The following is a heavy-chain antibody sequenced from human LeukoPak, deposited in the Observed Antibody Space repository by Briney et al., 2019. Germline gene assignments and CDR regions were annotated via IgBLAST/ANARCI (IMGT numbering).Heavy chain of an antibody. CDR2: TYYRSKWYN. CDR1: GDSVSSNSAA. D-gene: IGHD2-15*01. V-gene: IGHV6-1*01. J-gene: IGHJ5*02. CDR3: ARGVTLGYCSGGSCYSNWFDP. Sequence: SXTLSLTCAISGDSVSSNSAAWNWIRQSPSRGLEWLGRTYYRSKWYNDYAVSVKSRITINPDTSKNQFSLQLNSVTPEDTAVYYCARGVTLGYCSGGSCYSNWFDPWGQGTLVTVSS.